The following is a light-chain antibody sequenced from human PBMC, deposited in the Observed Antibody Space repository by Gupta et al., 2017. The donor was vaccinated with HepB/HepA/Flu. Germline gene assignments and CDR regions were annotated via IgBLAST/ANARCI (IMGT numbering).Light chain of an antibody. CDR1: QSVIRTY. CDR3: QQNGRSPLT. J-gene: IGKJ4*01. V-gene: IGKV3-20*01. Sequence: EIVLTHSPGTLSSSPGERATLSCRASQSVIRTYLAWYQQKCGQAPRLLMYDISTRATGIPDRFSGSGSGTDFTLTISRLEPEDFAVYYCQQNGRSPLTFGGGTKVEIK. CDR2: DIS.